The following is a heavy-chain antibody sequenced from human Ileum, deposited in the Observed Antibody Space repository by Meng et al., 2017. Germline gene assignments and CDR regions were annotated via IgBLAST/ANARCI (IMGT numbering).Heavy chain of an antibody. D-gene: IGHD7-27*01. CDR3: GRGHWGLDY. CDR2: IDKSDSDR. Sequence: VQLVQAGGGSVKPGGSLSRSCTVSGFTFRDPYMTWIRQVPGKGLEWVAYIDKSDSDRQYADSVKGRFTISRDNAKNSLQLQMDSLKAEDTAVYYCGRGHWGLDYLGQGALVTVSS. J-gene: IGHJ4*02. V-gene: IGHV3-11*01. CDR1: GFTFRDPY.